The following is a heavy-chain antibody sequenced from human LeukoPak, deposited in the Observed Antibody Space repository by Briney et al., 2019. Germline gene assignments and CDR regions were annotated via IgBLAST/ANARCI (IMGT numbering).Heavy chain of an antibody. CDR3: ARDSPDYYDSSGPLDY. J-gene: IGHJ4*02. D-gene: IGHD3-22*01. CDR1: GFTFSSYS. Sequence: GGPLRLSCAASGFTFSSYSMNWVRQAPGKGLEWVSYISSSSSTIYYADSVKGRFTISRDNAKNSLYLQMNSLRAEDTAVYYCARDSPDYYDSSGPLDYWGQGTLVTVSS. V-gene: IGHV3-48*01. CDR2: ISSSSSTI.